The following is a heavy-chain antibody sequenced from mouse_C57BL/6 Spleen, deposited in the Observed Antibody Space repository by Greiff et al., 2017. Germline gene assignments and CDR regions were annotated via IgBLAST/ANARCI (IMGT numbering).Heavy chain of an antibody. J-gene: IGHJ4*01. CDR1: GFTFSDYG. CDR2: ISSGSSTI. V-gene: IGHV5-17*01. CDR3: AKDGNYRGYAMDY. Sequence: EVHLVESGGGLVKPGGSLKLSCAASGFTFSDYGMHWVRQAPEKGLEWVAYISSGSSTIYYADTVKGRFTISRDNAKNTLFLQMTSLRSEDTAMYYCAKDGNYRGYAMDYWGQGTSVTVSS. D-gene: IGHD2-1*01.